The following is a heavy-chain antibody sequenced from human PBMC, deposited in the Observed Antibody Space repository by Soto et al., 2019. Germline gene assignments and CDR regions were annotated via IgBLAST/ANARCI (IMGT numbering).Heavy chain of an antibody. V-gene: IGHV4-30-4*01. D-gene: IGHD6-19*01. CDR3: ASTPSGWYGWFGP. CDR2: IYYSGST. CDR1: GGSISSGDYY. J-gene: IGHJ5*02. Sequence: SETLSLTCTVSGGSISSGDYYWSWIRQPPGKGLEWIGYIYYSGSTYYNPSLKSRVTISVDTSKNQCSLKLSSVTAADTAVYYCASTPSGWYGWFGPWGQGTLVTVSS.